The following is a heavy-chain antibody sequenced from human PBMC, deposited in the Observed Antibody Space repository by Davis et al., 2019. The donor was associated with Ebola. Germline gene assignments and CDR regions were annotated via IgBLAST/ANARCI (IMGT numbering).Heavy chain of an antibody. D-gene: IGHD2-2*02. CDR3: ARLDCTSSSCYTGNYYYYYGADV. Sequence: GGSLRLSCAASGFTFSSYAMSWVRQAPGKGLEWVSAISGSGGSTYYADSVKGRFTISRDNSKNTLYLQMNSLRAEDTAVYYCARLDCTSSSCYTGNYYYYYGADVWGQGTTVTVSS. CDR1: GFTFSSYA. V-gene: IGHV3-23*01. J-gene: IGHJ6*02. CDR2: ISGSGGST.